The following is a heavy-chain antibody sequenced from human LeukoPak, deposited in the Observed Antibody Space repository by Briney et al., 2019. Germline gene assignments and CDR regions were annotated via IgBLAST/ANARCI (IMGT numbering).Heavy chain of an antibody. D-gene: IGHD6-19*01. J-gene: IGHJ4*02. Sequence: GRSLRLSCAASGLTFDDYAMHWVRQAPGKGLEWVSGISWYSGRIGYADSVKGRFTISRDNAKKSLYLPMNSLRAEDTALYYCAKDISPGYSSGWYYFDYWGQGTLVTVSS. CDR2: ISWYSGRI. CDR3: AKDISPGYSSGWYYFDY. V-gene: IGHV3-9*01. CDR1: GLTFDDYA.